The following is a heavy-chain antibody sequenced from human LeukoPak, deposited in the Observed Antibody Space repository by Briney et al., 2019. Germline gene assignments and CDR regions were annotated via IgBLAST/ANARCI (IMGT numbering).Heavy chain of an antibody. J-gene: IGHJ6*03. V-gene: IGHV3-48*01. D-gene: IGHD3-16*01. CDR3: ARRGNYYYYMDV. CDR2: ISSSSSTI. CDR1: GFTFSSYS. Sequence: PGGSLRLSCAASGFTFSSYSMNWVREAPGKGLEWVSYISSSSSTIYYADSVKGRFTISRDNAKNSLYLQMNSLRAEDTAVYYCARRGNYYYYMDVWGKGTTVTISS.